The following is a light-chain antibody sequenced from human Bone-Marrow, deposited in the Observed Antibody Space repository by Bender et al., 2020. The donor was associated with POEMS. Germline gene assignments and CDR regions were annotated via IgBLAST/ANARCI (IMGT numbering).Light chain of an antibody. CDR1: SNDIGSDNL. J-gene: IGLJ1*01. CDR3: SSYSSSSIPYV. V-gene: IGLV2-14*02. Sequence: QSALTQPASVSGSPGQSITISCTGTSNDIGSDNLVSWYQQCPGKAPKLMIYDVNNRPSGVSDRFSGSKSGNTASLTISGLQAEDEADYYCSSYSSSSIPYVFGTGTKVSVL. CDR2: DVN.